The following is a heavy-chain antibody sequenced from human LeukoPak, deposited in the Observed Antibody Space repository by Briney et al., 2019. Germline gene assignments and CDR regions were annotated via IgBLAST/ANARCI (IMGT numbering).Heavy chain of an antibody. CDR1: GFTFSSYW. CDR3: AREDGSGSYYNWFDP. Sequence: PGESLRLSCAASGFTFSSYWMSWVRQAPGKGLEWVANIKQDGSEKYYVDSVKGRFTISRDNAKNSLYLQMNRLRAEDTAVYYCAREDGSGSYYNWFDPWGQGTLVTVSS. V-gene: IGHV3-7*01. J-gene: IGHJ5*02. D-gene: IGHD3-10*01. CDR2: IKQDGSEK.